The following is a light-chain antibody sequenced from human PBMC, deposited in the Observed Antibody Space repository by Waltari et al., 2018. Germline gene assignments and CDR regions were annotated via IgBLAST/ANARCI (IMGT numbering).Light chain of an antibody. V-gene: IGKV4-1*01. Sequence: IVMTQSPDSLAVSLGERATINCKHSQSVLYSSNNKNYLAWYQQKPGQPPKLLIYWASTRESGVPDRFSGSGSGTDFTLTISSLQAEDVAVYYCQQYYSTPPITFGQGTRLEIK. J-gene: IGKJ5*01. CDR3: QQYYSTPPIT. CDR2: WAS. CDR1: QSVLYSSNNKNY.